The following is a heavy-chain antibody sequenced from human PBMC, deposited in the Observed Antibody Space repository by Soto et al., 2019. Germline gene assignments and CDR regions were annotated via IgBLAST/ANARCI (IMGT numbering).Heavy chain of an antibody. CDR2: IKQDGSEK. V-gene: IGHV3-7*01. D-gene: IGHD6-6*01. CDR3: ATQLVFYLFDP. CDR1: GFTFSSYW. Sequence: GGSLRLSCAASGFTFSSYWMSWVRQAPGKGLEWVANIKQDGSEKYYVDSVKGRFTISRDNAKNSLYLQMNSLRAEDTAVYYCATQLVFYLFDPWGQGTLVTVSS. J-gene: IGHJ5*02.